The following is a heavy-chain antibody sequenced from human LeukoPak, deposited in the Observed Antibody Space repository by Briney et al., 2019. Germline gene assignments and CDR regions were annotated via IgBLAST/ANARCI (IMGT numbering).Heavy chain of an antibody. D-gene: IGHD6-13*01. CDR2: ISTSSTTI. V-gene: IGHV3-48*01. J-gene: IGHJ4*02. CDR3: ARGNPTSGSWPIFDY. Sequence: GGSLRLSCAASGFTFSFYSMNWVRHAPGKGLEWVSYISTSSTTIYYADSVRGLFTISRDNAKNSLYPQMNSRRAEDTAVYYCARGNPTSGSWPIFDYWGQGTLVTVSS. CDR1: GFTFSFYS.